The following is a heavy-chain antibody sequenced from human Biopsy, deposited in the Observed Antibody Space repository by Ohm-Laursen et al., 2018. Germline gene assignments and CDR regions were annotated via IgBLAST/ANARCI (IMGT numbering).Heavy chain of an antibody. J-gene: IGHJ5*02. CDR3: ARHPTGFWFDP. V-gene: IGHV4-34*01. Sequence: SETLSLTCSVYGGSFSEYYWTWIRQPPGKGLEWIGEINHRGTTNYNPSLKSRVTISVDTSTNQFSLKVSSVTAADTALYFCARHPTGFWFDPWGHGTLVTVSS. CDR1: GGSFSEYY. CDR2: INHRGTT.